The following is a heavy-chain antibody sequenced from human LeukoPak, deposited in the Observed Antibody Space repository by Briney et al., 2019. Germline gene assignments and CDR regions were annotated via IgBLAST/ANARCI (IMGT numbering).Heavy chain of an antibody. CDR3: ARDSYFYDSRGSFDY. CDR1: GFXFSAYE. V-gene: IGHV3-48*03. CDR2: ISGGGSTV. Sequence: GGSLRLSCAASGFXFSAYEMNWVRQAPGKGLEWVSYISGGGSTVYYADSVKGRFTISRDNAKNSLYLQMNSLRAEDTAVYYCARDSYFYDSRGSFDYWGQGTLVTVSS. J-gene: IGHJ4*02. D-gene: IGHD3-22*01.